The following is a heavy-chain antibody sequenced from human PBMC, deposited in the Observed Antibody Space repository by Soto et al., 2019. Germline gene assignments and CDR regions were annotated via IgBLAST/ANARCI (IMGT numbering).Heavy chain of an antibody. CDR2: ISAYNGNT. V-gene: IGHV1-18*04. Sequence: ASVKVSCKASGYTFTSYGISWVRQAPGQGLEWMGWISAYNGNTNYAQKLQGRVTMTTDTSTSTAYMELRSLRSDDTAVYYCARDNSGSYGYYYYYGMVVWGQATTVTVSS. J-gene: IGHJ6*02. CDR1: GYTFTSYG. CDR3: ARDNSGSYGYYYYYGMVV. D-gene: IGHD1-26*01.